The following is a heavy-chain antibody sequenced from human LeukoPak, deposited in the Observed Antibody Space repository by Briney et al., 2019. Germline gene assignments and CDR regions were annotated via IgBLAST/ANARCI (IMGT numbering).Heavy chain of an antibody. CDR2: INWNGGST. CDR1: GFTFDDYG. J-gene: IGHJ4*02. D-gene: IGHD1-1*01. V-gene: IGHV3-20*04. Sequence: GGSLRLSCAASGFTFDDYGMSWVRQAPGKGLEWVSGINWNGGSTGYADSVKGRFTISRDNAKNSLYLQMNSLRAEDTALYYCAKTGTTETPFDYWGQGTLVTVSS. CDR3: AKTGTTETPFDY.